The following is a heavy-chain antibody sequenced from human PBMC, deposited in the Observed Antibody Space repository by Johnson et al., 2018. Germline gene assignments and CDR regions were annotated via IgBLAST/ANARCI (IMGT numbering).Heavy chain of an antibody. D-gene: IGHD3-3*01. CDR1: GFNFSSYG. CDR2: ISYDGSNK. J-gene: IGHJ6*03. V-gene: IGHV3-30*03. Sequence: QVQLQESGGGVVQPGRSXRLSCAASGFNFSSYGMHWVRQAPGKGLEWVAVISYDGSNKYYAASVKGRFTISRDNSKITLYLQMNSLRAEDTGGYYCARVTIFGVVSGYYYYMDVWGKGTTVTVSS. CDR3: ARVTIFGVVSGYYYYMDV.